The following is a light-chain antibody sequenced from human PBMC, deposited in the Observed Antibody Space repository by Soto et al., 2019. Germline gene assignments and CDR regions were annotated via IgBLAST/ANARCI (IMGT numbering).Light chain of an antibody. Sequence: DIQMTQSPSTLSASVGARVTITCRASQTVSSCLAWYQQKPGKAPKLLIYDVSSLESGVPSRFSGSGSGTEFTLTVSSLQPDDFATYYCQQYYSYSRTFGQGTKVEVK. CDR2: DVS. CDR1: QTVSSC. J-gene: IGKJ1*01. CDR3: QQYYSYSRT. V-gene: IGKV1-5*01.